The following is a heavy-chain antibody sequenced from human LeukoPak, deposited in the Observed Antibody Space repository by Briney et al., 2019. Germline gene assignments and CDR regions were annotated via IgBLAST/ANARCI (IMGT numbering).Heavy chain of an antibody. Sequence: SVKVSCKASAGTFSSNAISWVRHAPGQGLEWMGRIIPIFGTANYAQKFQGRVTITADESTSTVYMELSSLRSEDTAVYYCARPEPYSSSWSCWGQGTLVTVSS. CDR3: ARPEPYSSSWSC. D-gene: IGHD6-13*01. CDR2: IIPIFGTA. J-gene: IGHJ4*02. CDR1: AGTFSSNA. V-gene: IGHV1-69*13.